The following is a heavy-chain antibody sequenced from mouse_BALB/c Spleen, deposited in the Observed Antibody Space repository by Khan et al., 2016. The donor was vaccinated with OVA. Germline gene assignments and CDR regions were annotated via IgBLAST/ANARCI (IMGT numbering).Heavy chain of an antibody. CDR3: TRSGYGSFVY. J-gene: IGHJ3*01. CDR2: LNPNNGGT. D-gene: IGHD2-2*01. Sequence: VQLQQSGAELVKPGASVKLSCKASGYMFTRYYMHWVKQRPGQGLEWIGELNPNNGGTNFNEKFKSMATLTVDKSSSTAYMQLSSLTSEDSAVYYCTRSGYGSFVYWGQGTLVTVSA. V-gene: IGHV1S81*02. CDR1: GYMFTRYY.